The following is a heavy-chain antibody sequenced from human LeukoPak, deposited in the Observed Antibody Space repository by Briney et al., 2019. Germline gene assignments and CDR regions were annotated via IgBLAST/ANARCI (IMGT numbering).Heavy chain of an antibody. CDR1: GGSFSGYY. J-gene: IGHJ2*01. CDR2: INHSGST. Sequence: SETLSLTCAVYGGSFSGYYWSWIRQPPGKGLESIGEINHSGSTNYNPSLKSRVTISVDTSKNQFSLKLSSVTAADTAVYYCARRSSKRFNWYFDLWGRGTLVTVSS. V-gene: IGHV4-34*01. D-gene: IGHD5-24*01. CDR3: ARRSSKRFNWYFDL.